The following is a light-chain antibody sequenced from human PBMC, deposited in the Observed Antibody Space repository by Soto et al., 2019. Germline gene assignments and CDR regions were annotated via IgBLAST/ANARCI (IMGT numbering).Light chain of an antibody. CDR1: QSISNW. CDR2: EAS. J-gene: IGKJ1*01. V-gene: IGKV1-5*03. CDR3: QQYDTYST. Sequence: DIQMTQSPSTLSASVGDRVTITCRASQSISNWLAWYQQKPGKAPKLLIYEASSLESGVPSRFSGSGSGTEFTLNISSLQPDDFATYYCQQYDTYSTFGQGTKVESK.